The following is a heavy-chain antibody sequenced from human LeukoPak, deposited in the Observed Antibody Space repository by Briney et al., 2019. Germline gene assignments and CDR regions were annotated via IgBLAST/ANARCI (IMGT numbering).Heavy chain of an antibody. J-gene: IGHJ5*02. D-gene: IGHD2-2*01. Sequence: SETLSLTCTVSGGSISSYYWSWIRQPAGKGLEWIGRIYTSGSTNYNPSLKSRVTMSVDTSKNQFSLKLSSVTAADTAVYYCARVGPPPYFSSTRCLGDWFDPWGQGTLGTGSS. CDR2: IYTSGST. V-gene: IGHV4-4*07. CDR3: ARVGPPPYFSSTRCLGDWFDP. CDR1: GGSISSYY.